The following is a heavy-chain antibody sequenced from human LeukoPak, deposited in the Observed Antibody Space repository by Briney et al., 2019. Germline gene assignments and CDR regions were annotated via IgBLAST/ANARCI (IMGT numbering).Heavy chain of an antibody. Sequence: SETLSLTCTVSGGSISSYYWSWIRQPPGKGLEWIGYIYYSGSTNYNPSLKSRVTISVDTSKNQFSLKLSSVTAADTAVYYCARLSYSSRLLDPWGQGTLVTVSS. D-gene: IGHD6-13*01. CDR2: IYYSGST. V-gene: IGHV4-59*08. CDR1: GGSISSYY. CDR3: ARLSYSSRLLDP. J-gene: IGHJ5*02.